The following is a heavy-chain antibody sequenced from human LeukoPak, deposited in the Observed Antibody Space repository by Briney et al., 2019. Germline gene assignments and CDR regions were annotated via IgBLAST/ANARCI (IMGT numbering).Heavy chain of an antibody. CDR1: GFTFSDYY. J-gene: IGHJ6*02. CDR3: AADIVVVVAATDYGMDV. D-gene: IGHD2-15*01. V-gene: IGHV3-11*01. Sequence: PGGSLRLSCAASGFTFSDYYMSWIRQAPGKGLEWVSYISSSGSTIYYADSVKGRFTISRDNAKNSLYLQMNSLRAEDTAVYYCAADIVVVVAATDYGMDVWGQGTTVTVSS. CDR2: ISSSGSTI.